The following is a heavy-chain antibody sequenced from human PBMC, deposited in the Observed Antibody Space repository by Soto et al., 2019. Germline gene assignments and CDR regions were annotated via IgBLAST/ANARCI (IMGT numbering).Heavy chain of an antibody. CDR1: GYTLTELA. J-gene: IGHJ5*02. CDR3: ARWGLRWSRNWFDP. D-gene: IGHD4-17*01. Sequence: ASVKVSCKVSGYTLTELAMHWVRQAPGQGLEWMGWIGADNGETIYAQKFQGRVTMTTDTSTSTAYMELRSLRSDDTAVYYCARWGLRWSRNWFDPWGQGTLVTVSS. CDR2: IGADNGET. V-gene: IGHV1-24*01.